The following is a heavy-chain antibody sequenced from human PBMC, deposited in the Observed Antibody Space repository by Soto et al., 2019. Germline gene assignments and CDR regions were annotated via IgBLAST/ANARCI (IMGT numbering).Heavy chain of an antibody. V-gene: IGHV1-18*01. CDR3: ARAPVFGVVDHSAEYFQH. D-gene: IGHD3-3*01. CDR1: GYTFTSYG. CDR2: ISAYNGNT. Sequence: ASVKVSCKASGYTFTSYGISWVRQAPGQGLEWMGWISAYNGNTNYAQKLQGRVTMTTDTSTSTAYMELRSLRSDDTAVYYCARAPVFGVVDHSAEYFQHWGQGTLVTVSS. J-gene: IGHJ1*01.